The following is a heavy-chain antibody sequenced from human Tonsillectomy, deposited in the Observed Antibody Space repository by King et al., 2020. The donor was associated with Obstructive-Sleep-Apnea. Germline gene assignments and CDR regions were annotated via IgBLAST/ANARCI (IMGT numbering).Heavy chain of an antibody. CDR1: GYTFTDYY. CDR2: INPTSGVT. J-gene: IGHJ6*02. V-gene: IGHV1-2*02. Sequence: VQLVQSGAEVKKPGASMKVSCKASGYTFTDYYMHWVRLAPGQGLEWMGWINPTSGVTNYAQKFQGRVTMTMDTSISTAYMELSSLRSEDTAVYYCARDFEQQLIFYYGMDVWGQGTTVTVSS. D-gene: IGHD6-13*01. CDR3: ARDFEQQLIFYYGMDV.